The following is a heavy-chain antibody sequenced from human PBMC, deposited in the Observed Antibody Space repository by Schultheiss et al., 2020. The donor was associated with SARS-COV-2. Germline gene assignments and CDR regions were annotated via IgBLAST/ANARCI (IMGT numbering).Heavy chain of an antibody. D-gene: IGHD4-17*01. CDR1: GFTFSSYG. J-gene: IGHJ4*02. V-gene: IGHV3-30*02. CDR2: IWYDGSNK. CDR3: AKDTAMTPPVETVDY. Sequence: GESLKISCAASGFTFSSYGMHWVRQAPGKGLEWVAVIWYDGSNKYYADSVKGRFTISRDNSKNTLYLQMNSLRAEDTAVYYCAKDTAMTPPVETVDYWGQGTLVTVSS.